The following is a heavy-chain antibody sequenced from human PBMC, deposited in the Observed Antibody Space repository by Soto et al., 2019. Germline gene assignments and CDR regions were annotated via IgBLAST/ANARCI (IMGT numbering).Heavy chain of an antibody. Sequence: SETLSLTCTVSGGSVSSGNYYWSWIRQPPGKGLEWIGFIYYTGSSSYNPSLKSRVTMSVDTSKNQFSLKVNSVTAADTALYYCARESYYGSGATVVAYWGQGTLVTVSS. CDR1: GGSVSSGNYY. D-gene: IGHD3-10*01. CDR3: ARESYYGSGATVVAY. J-gene: IGHJ4*02. V-gene: IGHV4-61*01. CDR2: IYYTGSS.